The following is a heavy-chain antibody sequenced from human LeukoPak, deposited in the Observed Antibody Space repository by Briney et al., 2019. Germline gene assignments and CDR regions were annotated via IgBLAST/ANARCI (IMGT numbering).Heavy chain of an antibody. J-gene: IGHJ4*02. V-gene: IGHV4-30-4*08. CDR3: ARPWSGYYYFDY. CDR1: GGSISSGDYY. D-gene: IGHD3-3*01. Sequence: SQTLSLTCTVSGGSISSGDYYWSWIRQPPGKGLEWIGYIYYSGSTYYNPSLKSRVTISVDTSKNQFSLKLSSVTAADTAVYYCARPWSGYYYFDYWGQGTLVTVSS. CDR2: IYYSGST.